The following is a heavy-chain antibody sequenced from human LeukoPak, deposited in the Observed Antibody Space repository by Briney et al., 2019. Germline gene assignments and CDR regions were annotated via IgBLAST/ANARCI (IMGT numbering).Heavy chain of an antibody. CDR3: AKDLLGRTNDY. CDR2: IWYDGSNK. Sequence: PGGSLRLSCAASGFTFSSYAIHWVRQAPGKGREWVAVIWYDGSNKYYADSVKGRFTISRDNSKNTLYLQMNSLRAEDTAVYYCAKDLLGRTNDYWGQGTLVTVSS. CDR1: GFTFSSYA. J-gene: IGHJ4*02. V-gene: IGHV3-33*06. D-gene: IGHD1-1*01.